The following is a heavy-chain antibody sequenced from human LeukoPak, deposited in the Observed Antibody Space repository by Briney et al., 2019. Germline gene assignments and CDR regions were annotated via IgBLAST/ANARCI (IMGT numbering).Heavy chain of an antibody. CDR1: GGSISSGGYY. D-gene: IGHD2-2*01. J-gene: IGHJ3*02. CDR3: ARVGPYCSSTSCDDAFDI. CDR2: IYHSGST. Sequence: PSETLSLTCTVSGGSISSGGYYWSWIRQPPGKGLEWIGYIYHSGSTYYNPSLKSRVTISVDRSKNQFSLKLSSVTAADTAVYYCARVGPYCSSTSCDDAFDIWGQGTMVTVSS. V-gene: IGHV4-30-2*01.